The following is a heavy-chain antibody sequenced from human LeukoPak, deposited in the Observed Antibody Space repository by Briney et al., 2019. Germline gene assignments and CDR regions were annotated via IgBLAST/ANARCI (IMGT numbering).Heavy chain of an antibody. CDR2: INHSGST. CDR3: ARGGSITIFGVVIHNWFDP. CDR1: GGSFSGYY. V-gene: IGHV4-34*01. Sequence: SETLSLTCAAYGGSFSGYYWSWIRQPPGKGLEWIGEINHSGSTNYNPSLKSRVTISVDTSKNQFSLKLSSVTAADTAVYYCARGGSITIFGVVIHNWFDPWGQGTLVTVSS. J-gene: IGHJ5*02. D-gene: IGHD3-3*01.